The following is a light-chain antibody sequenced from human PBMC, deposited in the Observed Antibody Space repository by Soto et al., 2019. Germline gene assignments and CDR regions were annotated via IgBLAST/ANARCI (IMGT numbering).Light chain of an antibody. Sequence: DIPMTQSPSSLSASVGDRVTITGRASQSISNYLNWYQQKPGKAPKLLIYAASSMQSGVPSSFSRIGSETDFTLPISSLQHEDNATYFCHHSFRPLWTFGQGTKVE. CDR1: QSISNY. J-gene: IGKJ1*01. V-gene: IGKV1-39*01. CDR3: HHSFRPLWT. CDR2: AAS.